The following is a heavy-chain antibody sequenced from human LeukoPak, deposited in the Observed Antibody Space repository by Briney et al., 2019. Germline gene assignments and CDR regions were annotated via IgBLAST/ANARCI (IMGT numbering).Heavy chain of an antibody. CDR2: IKQDGSVE. D-gene: IGHD5-18*01. V-gene: IGHV3-7*01. CDR3: ARRAGVTDY. J-gene: IGHJ4*02. CDR1: GFTFENYW. Sequence: GGSQRLSCAASGFTFENYWMSWVRQAPGKGPEGVANIKQDGSVEHYLDSVKGRFTISRDNTKNSLILQMNSLRAEDTAVYYCARRAGVTDYWGQGTLVTVSS.